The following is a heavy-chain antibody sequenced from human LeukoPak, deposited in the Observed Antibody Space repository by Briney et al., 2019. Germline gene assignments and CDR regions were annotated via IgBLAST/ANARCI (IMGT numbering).Heavy chain of an antibody. CDR1: GFTFKSFG. V-gene: IGHV3-30*02. CDR2: IRYDGTNK. Sequence: GGSLRLSCEASGFTFKSFGMHWVRQAPGKGLEWVTFIRYDGTNKYYADSVKGRFTISRDSSKNTLYLQMNSLRVEDTAVYYCAKDLGLPVRGVIIGSSDYWGQGTLVTVSS. D-gene: IGHD3-10*01. CDR3: AKDLGLPVRGVIIGSSDY. J-gene: IGHJ4*02.